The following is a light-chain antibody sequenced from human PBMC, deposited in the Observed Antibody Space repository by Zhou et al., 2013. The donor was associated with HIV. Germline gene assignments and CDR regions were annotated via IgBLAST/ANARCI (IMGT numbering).Light chain of an antibody. V-gene: IGKV1-39*01. CDR3: QQSYSTLTWT. CDR1: QSIRRY. J-gene: IGKJ1*01. CDR2: GAS. Sequence: DIQMTQSPSSLSASVGDRVTITCRASQSIRRYLNWYQQKPGKAPKLLIYGASSLQSGVPSRFSGSGSGTDFTLTINSLQPEDFATYYCQQSYSTLTWTFGQGTKVEIK.